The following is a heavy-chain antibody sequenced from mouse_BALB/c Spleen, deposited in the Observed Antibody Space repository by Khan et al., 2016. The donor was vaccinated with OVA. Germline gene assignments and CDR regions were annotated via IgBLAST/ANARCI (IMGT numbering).Heavy chain of an antibody. J-gene: IGHJ4*01. CDR3: ASELGRYYAMDY. CDR2: ISYSGST. Sequence: EVQLQESGPGLVKPFQSLSLTCTVTGYSITSDYAWNWIRQFPGNKLEWMGCISYSGSTSYNPSLKSRISITRDTSKNQFFLQLNSVTTKDTATYYCASELGRYYAMDYWGQGTSVTVSS. CDR1: GYSITSDYA. D-gene: IGHD4-1*01. V-gene: IGHV3-2*02.